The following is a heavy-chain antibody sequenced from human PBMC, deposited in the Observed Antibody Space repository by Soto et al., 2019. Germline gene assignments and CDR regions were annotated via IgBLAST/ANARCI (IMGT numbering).Heavy chain of an antibody. J-gene: IGHJ4*02. CDR3: ARHGEMATIRPFDY. Sequence: SETLSLTCTVSGGSISSYYWSWFRQSPGKRMEWIGYVHHSWGSSYNPSLQSRVAISLDTSKSQFSLKVTSVTAADTAVYYCARHGEMATIRPFDYWGQGTLVTVSS. D-gene: IGHD5-12*01. CDR2: VHHSWGS. CDR1: GGSISSYY. V-gene: IGHV4-59*08.